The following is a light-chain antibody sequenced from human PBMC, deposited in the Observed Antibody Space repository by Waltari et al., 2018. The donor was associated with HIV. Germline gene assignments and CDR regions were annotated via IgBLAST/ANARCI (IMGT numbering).Light chain of an antibody. Sequence: SYDLSQPPSVSVSPGQTANITCSGDKLGERYTCWYKHKAGQSTVLVIYKDTKRPSGIPERFSGSNSGNTATLTISGALPTDDSDYYCQAWDSNIVVFGGGTKLTVL. CDR3: QAWDSNIVV. J-gene: IGLJ2*01. V-gene: IGLV3-1*01. CDR1: KLGERY. CDR2: KDT.